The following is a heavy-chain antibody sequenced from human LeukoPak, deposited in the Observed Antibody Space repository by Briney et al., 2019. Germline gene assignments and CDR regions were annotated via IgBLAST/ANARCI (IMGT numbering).Heavy chain of an antibody. Sequence: ASVKVSCKASGYTFTSYDINWVRQATGQGLEWMGWMNPNSGNTGYAQKFQGRVTMTRNTSISTAYMELSSLRSEDTAVYYCVRVGGTGKSRWFDPWGQGTLVTVSS. CDR3: VRVGGTGKSRWFDP. D-gene: IGHD1-1*01. V-gene: IGHV1-8*01. CDR1: GYTFTSYD. J-gene: IGHJ5*02. CDR2: MNPNSGNT.